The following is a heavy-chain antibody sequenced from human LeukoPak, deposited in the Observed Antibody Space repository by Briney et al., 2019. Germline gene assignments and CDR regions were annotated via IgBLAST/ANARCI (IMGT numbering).Heavy chain of an antibody. J-gene: IGHJ4*02. CDR2: ISSNGGST. D-gene: IGHD3-10*01. CDR3: VNQPHLYGPGSYYKD. V-gene: IGHV3-64D*09. CDR1: GFTFSSYA. Sequence: GGSLRLSCSAFGFTFSSYAMHWVRQAPGKGLEYVSAISSNGGSTYYADSVKGRFTISRDNSKNTLYLQMSSLRAEDTAVYYCVNQPHLYGPGSYYKDWGQGTLVTVSS.